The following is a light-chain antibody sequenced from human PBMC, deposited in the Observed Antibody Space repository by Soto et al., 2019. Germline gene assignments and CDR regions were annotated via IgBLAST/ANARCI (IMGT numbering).Light chain of an antibody. V-gene: IGLV1-51*02. Sequence: QSALTQPPSVSAAPGQKVTISCSGSISNIENNYVSWYQQLPGTAPKLLIYENDKRPSGIPDRFSGSKSGTSATLGITGLQTGDEAHYYCGTWDSSLSAGVFGGGTKVTVL. CDR3: GTWDSSLSAGV. CDR1: ISNIENNY. CDR2: END. J-gene: IGLJ3*02.